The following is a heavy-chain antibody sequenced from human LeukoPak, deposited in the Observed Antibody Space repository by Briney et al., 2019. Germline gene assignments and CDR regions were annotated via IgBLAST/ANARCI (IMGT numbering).Heavy chain of an antibody. J-gene: IGHJ4*02. Sequence: SETLSLTCTVSGGSISSGDYYWSWIRQPPGKGLEWIGYIYYSGSTYYNPSLKSRVTISVDTSKNQFSLKLSSVTAADTAVYYCAGADRRMVRGVIIDYFDYWGQGTLVTVSS. CDR1: GGSISSGDYY. CDR2: IYYSGST. CDR3: AGADRRMVRGVIIDYFDY. V-gene: IGHV4-30-4*01. D-gene: IGHD3-10*01.